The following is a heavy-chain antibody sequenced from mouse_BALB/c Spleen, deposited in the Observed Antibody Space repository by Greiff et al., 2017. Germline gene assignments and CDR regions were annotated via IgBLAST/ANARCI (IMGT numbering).Heavy chain of an antibody. CDR2: IWAGGST. V-gene: IGHV2-9*02. Sequence: GKLMESGPGLVAPSQSLSITCTVSGFSLTSYGVHWVRQPPGKGLEWLGVIWAGGSTNYNSALMSRLSISKDNSKSQVFLKMNSLQTDDTAMYYCARAPLITTVVDMDYWGQGTSVTVSS. CDR3: ARAPLITTVVDMDY. J-gene: IGHJ4*01. D-gene: IGHD1-1*01. CDR1: GFSLTSYG.